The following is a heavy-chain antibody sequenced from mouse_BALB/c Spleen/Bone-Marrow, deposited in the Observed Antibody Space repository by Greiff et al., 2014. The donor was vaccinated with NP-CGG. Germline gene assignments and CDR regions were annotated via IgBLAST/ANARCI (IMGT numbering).Heavy chain of an antibody. CDR1: GFTFTDYF. CDR2: IRNKPNGYTT. J-gene: IGHJ2*01. V-gene: IGHV7-3*02. Sequence: DVMLVESGGGLVQPGGSLRLSCTTSGFTFTDYFMTWVRQPPGKALEWLGFIRNKPNGYTTEYNPSVKGRFTISRDNSQGILYLQMNTLRAEDNAIYYCARDYSGYFDFWGQGTTLTVSS. CDR3: ARDYSGYFDF. D-gene: IGHD5-1*01.